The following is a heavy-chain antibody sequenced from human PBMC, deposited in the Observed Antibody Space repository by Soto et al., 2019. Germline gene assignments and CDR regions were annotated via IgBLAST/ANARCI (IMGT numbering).Heavy chain of an antibody. CDR1: GFTFSNAW. J-gene: IGHJ6*02. CDR2: IKSKTDGGTT. D-gene: IGHD3-22*01. V-gene: IGHV3-15*01. CDR3: TTRSYYYDSSGPPGWSAYYYGMDV. Sequence: KSGGSLRLSCAASGFTFSNAWMSWVRQAPGKGLEWVGRIKSKTDGGTTDYAAPVKGRFTISRDDSKNTLYLQMNSLKTEDTAVYYCTTRSYYYDSSGPPGWSAYYYGMDVWGQGTTVTVSS.